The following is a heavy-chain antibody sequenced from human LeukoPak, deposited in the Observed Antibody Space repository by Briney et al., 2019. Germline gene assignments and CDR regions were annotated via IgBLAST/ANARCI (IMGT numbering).Heavy chain of an antibody. V-gene: IGHV4-59*08. CDR2: IYSSGST. Sequence: SETLSLTCTVSGGSISSYYWSWIRQPPGKGLEWIGYIYSSGSTSYNPALKSRVTISLDMSKNQFSLRLSSVTAADTAVYYCATHPRIDRWFDPWGQGTLVTVSS. D-gene: IGHD2/OR15-2a*01. CDR1: GGSISSYY. J-gene: IGHJ5*02. CDR3: ATHPRIDRWFDP.